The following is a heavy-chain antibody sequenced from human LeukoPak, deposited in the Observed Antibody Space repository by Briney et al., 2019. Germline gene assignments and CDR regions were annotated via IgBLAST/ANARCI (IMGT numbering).Heavy chain of an antibody. D-gene: IGHD1-26*01. CDR2: IYYSGST. CDR1: GGSISRYY. Sequence: SETLSLTCTVSGGSISRYYWSWIRQPPGKGLEWIGYIYYSGSTNYNPSLRSRVTISVDTAKNQFSLKLSSMTAADTAVYYCARRGGSPLGAFDIWGQGTMVTVSS. V-gene: IGHV4-59*01. J-gene: IGHJ3*02. CDR3: ARRGGSPLGAFDI.